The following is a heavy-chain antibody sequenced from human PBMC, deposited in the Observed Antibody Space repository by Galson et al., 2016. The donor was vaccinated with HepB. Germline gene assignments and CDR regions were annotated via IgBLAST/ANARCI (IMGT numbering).Heavy chain of an antibody. Sequence: CKASGYRFFTYGISWVRQAPGQGLEWLGWISANSGNTIYARKFKDRVTMTRDTSASTVYTDLRSLSSDDTAVYYCSRDVQFRFDYWGQGTLVTVSS. J-gene: IGHJ4*02. CDR1: GYRFFTYG. CDR2: ISANSGNT. D-gene: IGHD4-11*01. V-gene: IGHV1-18*04. CDR3: SRDVQFRFDY.